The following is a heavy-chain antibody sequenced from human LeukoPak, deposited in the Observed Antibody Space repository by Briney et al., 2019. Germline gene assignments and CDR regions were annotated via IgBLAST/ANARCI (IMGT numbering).Heavy chain of an antibody. CDR3: ARSSEGRYYYDSGGYSYYYYYMDV. D-gene: IGHD3-22*01. CDR1: GYTFNSYG. V-gene: IGHV1-18*01. CDR2: ISGYNGNR. Sequence: ASVKVSCKASGYTFNSYGISWVRQAPGQGLEWMGLISGYNGNRNYVQKFQGRVTMTTDTSTSTAYMELRSLRSDDTAVYYCARSSEGRYYYDSGGYSYYYYYMDVWGKGTTVTISS. J-gene: IGHJ6*03.